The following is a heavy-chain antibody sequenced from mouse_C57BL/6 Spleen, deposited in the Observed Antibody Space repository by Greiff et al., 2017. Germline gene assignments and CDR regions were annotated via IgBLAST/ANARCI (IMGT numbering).Heavy chain of an antibody. V-gene: IGHV5-4*01. J-gene: IGHJ1*03. Sequence: EVMLVESGGGLVKPGGSLKLSCAASGFTFSSYAMSWVRQTPEKRLEWVATISDGGSYTYYPDNVKGRFTISRDNAKNNLYLQMSHLKSEDTAMYYCARDLDYYGSSYLGYFDVWGTGTTVTVSS. CDR2: ISDGGSYT. CDR3: ARDLDYYGSSYLGYFDV. D-gene: IGHD1-1*01. CDR1: GFTFSSYA.